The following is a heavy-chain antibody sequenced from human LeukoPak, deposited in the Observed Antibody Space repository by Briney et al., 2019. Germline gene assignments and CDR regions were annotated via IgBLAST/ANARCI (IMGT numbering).Heavy chain of an antibody. CDR2: ISSTSSTM. J-gene: IGHJ4*02. CDR3: ARESAYAFWY. Sequence: GGSLRLSCAASGFTLSDYMNWVRQAPGKGLEWVSYISSTSSTMYHADSVKGRFTISRDNAKNSLYLQMNSLRDEDTAVYYCARESAYAFWYWGQGTLVAVSS. CDR1: GFTLSDY. D-gene: IGHD3-3*01. V-gene: IGHV3-48*02.